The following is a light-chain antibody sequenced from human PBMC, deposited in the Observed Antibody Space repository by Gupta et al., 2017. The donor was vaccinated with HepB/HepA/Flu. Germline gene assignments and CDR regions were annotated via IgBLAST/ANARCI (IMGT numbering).Light chain of an antibody. CDR2: AAF. CDR3: QQSEAYPVT. CDR1: QGINNF. J-gene: IGKJ5*01. V-gene: IGKV1-9*01. Sequence: DIQLTQSPSFLSASVGDRVTISCRASQGINNFLAWYQQKPGKAPNLLIYAAFTLQRGVPSRFIGSASGTEFTLTISSLQPEDFATYYCQQSEAYPVTFGQGTRLDLK.